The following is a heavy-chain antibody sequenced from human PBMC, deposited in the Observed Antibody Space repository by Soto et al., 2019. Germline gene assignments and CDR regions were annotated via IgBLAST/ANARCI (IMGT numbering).Heavy chain of an antibody. J-gene: IGHJ5*02. CDR1: GGSISSSSYY. V-gene: IGHV4-39*01. CDR3: ARRCVITFGGVLYNWFDP. D-gene: IGHD3-16*01. Sequence: QLQLQESGPGLVKPSETLSLTCTVSGGSISSSSYYWGWIRQPPGKGLEWIGSIYYSGSTYYNPSLKSRVTISVDTSKNQFSLKLSSVTAADTAVYYCARRCVITFGGVLYNWFDPWGQGTLVTVSS. CDR2: IYYSGST.